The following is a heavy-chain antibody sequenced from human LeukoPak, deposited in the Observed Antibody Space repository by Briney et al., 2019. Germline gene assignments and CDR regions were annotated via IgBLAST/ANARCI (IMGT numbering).Heavy chain of an antibody. J-gene: IGHJ4*02. D-gene: IGHD3-10*02. CDR2: ISYTGST. CDR3: SRTEKYYYGREPLYFFEY. V-gene: IGHV4-59*01. CDR1: GGSINRYN. Sequence: SETLSLTCTLSGGSINRYNWSWIRHTPGKGLEWIWLISYTGSTEYYPSLKRRVTIPLDTSNNQFSLNLSSVTTAHTALHYCSRTEKYYYGREPLYFFEYWGQGTLVTVSS.